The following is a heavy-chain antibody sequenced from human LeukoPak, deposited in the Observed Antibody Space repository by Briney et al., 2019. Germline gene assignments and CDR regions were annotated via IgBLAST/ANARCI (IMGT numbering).Heavy chain of an antibody. V-gene: IGHV4-59*01. CDR3: ARGAFGGVIDY. Sequence: TSETLSLTCTVSGGSISSYYWSWIRQPPGKGLEWIGYIYYSGSTNYNPSLKSRVTISVDTSKNQFSLKLSSVTAADTAVYYCARGAFGGVIDYWGQGTLVTVSS. D-gene: IGHD3-16*01. CDR1: GGSISSYY. CDR2: IYYSGST. J-gene: IGHJ4*02.